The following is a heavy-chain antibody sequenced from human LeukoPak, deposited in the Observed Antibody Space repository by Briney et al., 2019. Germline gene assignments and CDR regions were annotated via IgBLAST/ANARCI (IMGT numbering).Heavy chain of an antibody. CDR2: IYYSGST. CDR1: GGSISSGTYY. V-gene: IGHV4-39*07. Sequence: SETLSLTCTVSGGSISSGTYYWGWIRQPPGKRLEWIGSIYYSGSTYYNPSLKSRVTISVDASKNQFSLKLSSVTAADTAVYYCARDSNSRGPYALGYWGQGTLVTVSS. CDR3: ARDSNSRGPYALGY. D-gene: IGHD6-13*01. J-gene: IGHJ4*02.